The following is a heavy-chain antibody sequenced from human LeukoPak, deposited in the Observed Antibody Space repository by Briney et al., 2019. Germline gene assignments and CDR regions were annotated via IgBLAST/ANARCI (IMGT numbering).Heavy chain of an antibody. CDR2: ISRSGTTI. D-gene: IGHD1-1*01. Sequence: GGSLRLSCAASGFTFNNYEINWVRQAPGKGLEWVSYISRSGTTIYYADSVKGRFTISRDNAKNSLYLQMNSLRAEDTAAYHCARESATGTTLDYWGQGTLVTVSS. J-gene: IGHJ4*02. CDR3: ARESATGTTLDY. CDR1: GFTFNNYE. V-gene: IGHV3-48*03.